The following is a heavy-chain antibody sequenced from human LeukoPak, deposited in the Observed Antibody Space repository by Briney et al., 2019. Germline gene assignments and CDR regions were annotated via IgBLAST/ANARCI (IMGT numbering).Heavy chain of an antibody. Sequence: GGSLRLSCAASGFTFSSYWMHWVRQAPGRGLVWVSRINSDGSSTTYADSVKGRFTISRDNAKNTLYLQMNSLRAEDTAVYYCARLGDGYIDFDYWGQGTLVTVSS. J-gene: IGHJ4*02. D-gene: IGHD5-24*01. CDR3: ARLGDGYIDFDY. CDR1: GFTFSSYW. CDR2: INSDGSST. V-gene: IGHV3-74*01.